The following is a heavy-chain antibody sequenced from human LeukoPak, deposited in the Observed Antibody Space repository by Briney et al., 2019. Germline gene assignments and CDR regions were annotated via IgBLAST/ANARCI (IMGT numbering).Heavy chain of an antibody. V-gene: IGHV4-59*08. Sequence: SETLSLTCTVSGGSISSYYWSWIRQPPGKGLEWIGYIYYSGSTNYNPSLKSRVTISVDTSKNQFSLKLSSVTAADTAVYYCARQGTDCSSTSCYSYYYYGMDVWGQGTTVTVSS. CDR1: GGSISSYY. CDR2: IYYSGST. J-gene: IGHJ6*02. CDR3: ARQGTDCSSTSCYSYYYYGMDV. D-gene: IGHD2-2*01.